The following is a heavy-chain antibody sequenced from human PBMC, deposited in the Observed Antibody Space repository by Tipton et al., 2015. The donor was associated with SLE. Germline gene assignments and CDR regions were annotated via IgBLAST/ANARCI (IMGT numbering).Heavy chain of an antibody. CDR3: AREYSGYDYRTFDH. J-gene: IGHJ4*02. CDR1: GGSINSGSYY. Sequence: LRLSCTVSGGSINSGSYYWSWIRQSAEKGLEWIGRIYISGDTHYNPSLKSRVSISLDTSKNQFSLKVRSVTAADTAVYYCAREYSGYDYRTFDHWGQGTLVTVSS. V-gene: IGHV4-61*02. D-gene: IGHD5-12*01. CDR2: IYISGDT.